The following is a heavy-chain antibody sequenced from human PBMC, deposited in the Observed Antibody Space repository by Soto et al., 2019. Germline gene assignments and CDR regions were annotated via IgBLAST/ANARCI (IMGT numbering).Heavy chain of an antibody. V-gene: IGHV5-51*01. CDR1: GYSFTSYC. CDR3: ARPETSDFWSGYNFPDAFDT. Sequence: GESLKISCKGSGYSFTSYCIGWVRQMPGKGLEWMGIIYPGDSDTRYSTSFQGQVTISADKSISTAYLQWSSLKASDTAMYYWARPETSDFWSGYNFPDAFDTWGQATLVTVS. CDR2: IYPGDSDT. J-gene: IGHJ3*02. D-gene: IGHD3-3*01.